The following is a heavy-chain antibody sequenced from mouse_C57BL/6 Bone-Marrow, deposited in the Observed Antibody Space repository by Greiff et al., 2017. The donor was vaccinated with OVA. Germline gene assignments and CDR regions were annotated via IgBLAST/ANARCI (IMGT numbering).Heavy chain of an antibody. CDR2: ISSGGDYI. CDR1: GFTFSSYA. Sequence: DVMLVESGAGLVKPGGSLKLSCAASGFTFSSYAMSWVRQTPEKRLAWVAYISSGGDYIYYADTVKGRFTISRDNARNTLYLQMSRLKSEDTAMYYWTRGPCYYSNYAAWFAYWGQGTLGTVAA. D-gene: IGHD2-5*01. V-gene: IGHV5-9-1*02. J-gene: IGHJ3*01. CDR3: TRGPCYYSNYAAWFAY.